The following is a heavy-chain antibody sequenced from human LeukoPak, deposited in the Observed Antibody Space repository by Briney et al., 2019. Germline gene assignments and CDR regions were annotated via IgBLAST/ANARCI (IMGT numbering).Heavy chain of an antibody. CDR2: INPSGGST. CDR1: GYTFTSYY. V-gene: IGHV1-46*03. CDR3: SRGPTIRGRWFDP. J-gene: IGHJ5*02. D-gene: IGHD5-24*01. Sequence: ASVKVSCKASGYTFTSYYMHWVRQAPRQGLEWMGIINPSGGSTSYAQKFQGRVTMTRDTSTSTVYMELSSLRSEDTAVYYCSRGPTIRGRWFDPWGQGTLVTVSS.